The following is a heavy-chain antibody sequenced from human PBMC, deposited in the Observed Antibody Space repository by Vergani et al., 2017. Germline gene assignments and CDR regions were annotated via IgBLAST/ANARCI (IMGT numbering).Heavy chain of an antibody. CDR2: ISYSGATT. CDR1: GFTFSSFA. J-gene: IGHJ4*02. D-gene: IGHD3-22*01. V-gene: IGHV3-23*01. CDR3: ARLSYDTTPYLQGGYDC. Sequence: EVQLLESGGGLAQPGGSLRLSCAASGFTFSSFAMSWVRQAPGKGLEWVSSISYSGATTYYADSVKGRFTISRDTSTNMLYLQMNSLRADDTAIYYCARLSYDTTPYLQGGYDCWGQGTLVSVSS.